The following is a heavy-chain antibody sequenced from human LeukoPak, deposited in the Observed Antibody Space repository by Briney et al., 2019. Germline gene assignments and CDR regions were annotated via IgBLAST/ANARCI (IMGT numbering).Heavy chain of an antibody. Sequence: SETLSLTCTVSGGSISSYYWSWIRQPPGKGLEWIGYIYYSGSTNYNPSLKSRVTISVDTSKDQFSLKLSSVTAADTAVYYCARGGYDFWGVNMDVWGKGTTVTVSS. J-gene: IGHJ6*03. V-gene: IGHV4-59*01. CDR2: IYYSGST. CDR1: GGSISSYY. CDR3: ARGGYDFWGVNMDV. D-gene: IGHD3-3*01.